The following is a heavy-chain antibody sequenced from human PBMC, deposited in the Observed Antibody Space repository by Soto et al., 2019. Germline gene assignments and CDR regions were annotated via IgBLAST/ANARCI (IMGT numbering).Heavy chain of an antibody. CDR3: AKDRERDAWYEDY. D-gene: IGHD6-13*01. CDR1: GFSFSSYA. J-gene: IGHJ4*02. Sequence: EVQLLESGGGLVQPGGSLRLCCVASGFSFSSYAMTWVRQAPGKGLEWVSVISGSDGSTYYADSVKGRFTISRDNSKNTLYLQMNSLRAEDTAVYYCAKDRERDAWYEDYWGQGTLVTVSS. CDR2: ISGSDGST. V-gene: IGHV3-23*01.